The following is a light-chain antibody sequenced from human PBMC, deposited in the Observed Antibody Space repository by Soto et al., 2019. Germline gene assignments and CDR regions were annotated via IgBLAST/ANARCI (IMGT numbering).Light chain of an antibody. CDR2: GAS. CDR3: HHYGDYWT. V-gene: IGKV3-15*01. J-gene: IGKJ1*01. CDR1: QSISIT. Sequence: EIVMAQSPAALSVSRGERATRCCRASQSISITLAWYQQKPGQAPRLLIHGASTRATGIPARFSGSGSGTEFTLTISSLQSEDSAVYYCHHYGDYWTFGQGTKVDIK.